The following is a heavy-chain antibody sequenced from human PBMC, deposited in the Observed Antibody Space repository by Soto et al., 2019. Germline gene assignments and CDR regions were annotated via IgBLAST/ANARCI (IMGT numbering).Heavy chain of an antibody. J-gene: IGHJ4*02. V-gene: IGHV1-18*01. CDR2: ISAHNGNT. D-gene: IGHD1-1*01. CDR3: ARGRYGDY. CDR1: GYTFTSYG. Sequence: QVHLVQSGAEVKKPGASVKVSCKASGYTFTSYGITWVRQAPGQGLEWMGWISAHNGNTDYAQKLQGRVIVTRDTSTSTAYTERRSRRSDDTAVYYCARGRYGDYWGQGALVTVSS.